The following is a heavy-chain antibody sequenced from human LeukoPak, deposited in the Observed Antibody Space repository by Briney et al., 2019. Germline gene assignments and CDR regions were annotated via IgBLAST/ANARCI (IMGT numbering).Heavy chain of an antibody. Sequence: GGSLRLSCAASGFTVSSNYMNWVRQAPGKGLEWVSVIYGGGNTYYADSVKGRFTISRDNSKNTLYLQMNSLRAEDTAVYYCARGSGIALFDYWGRGTLVTVSS. CDR1: GFTVSSNY. CDR2: IYGGGNT. D-gene: IGHD6-13*01. V-gene: IGHV3-66*02. J-gene: IGHJ4*02. CDR3: ARGSGIALFDY.